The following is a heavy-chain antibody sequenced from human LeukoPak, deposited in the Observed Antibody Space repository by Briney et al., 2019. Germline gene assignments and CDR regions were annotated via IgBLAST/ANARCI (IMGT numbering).Heavy chain of an antibody. CDR3: AKAGARYSDSSGLYAFDF. CDR1: GGSIYSSGHY. D-gene: IGHD3-22*01. V-gene: IGHV4-39*01. Sequence: SETLSLTCSVSGGSIYSSGHYWGWIRQSPGKGLEWIGTIYYSGSTYYSSSLKSRLTMSVDTSRNQFSLKLSSVNAADTAVYYCAKAGARYSDSSGLYAFDFWGQGTMVTVSS. CDR2: IYYSGST. J-gene: IGHJ3*01.